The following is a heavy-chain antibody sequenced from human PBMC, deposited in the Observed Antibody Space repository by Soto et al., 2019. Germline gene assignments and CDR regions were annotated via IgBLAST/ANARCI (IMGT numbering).Heavy chain of an antibody. D-gene: IGHD3-10*01. CDR3: ARGIDYYGSGSYFTFGPL. CDR1: GGSISSTNW. Sequence: PSETLSLTCAVSGGSISSTNWWSWVRQPPGKGLEWIGEIYHSGSTNYNPSLKSRVTISVDKSKNQFSLKLSSVTAADTAVYYCARGIDYYGSGSYFTFGPLWGQGTLVTVS. J-gene: IGHJ4*02. V-gene: IGHV4-4*02. CDR2: IYHSGST.